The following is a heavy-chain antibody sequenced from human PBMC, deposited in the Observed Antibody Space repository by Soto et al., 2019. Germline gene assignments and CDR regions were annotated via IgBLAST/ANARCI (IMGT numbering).Heavy chain of an antibody. Sequence: QVQLQQWGAGLLKPSETLSLTCAVYVGPFSAYSWHWIRQPPGKGLEWIGEINHSGSTNYSPSLESRVTISVDTAKSQFSLKLNSVTAAGTAVYYCARGQAGWLQFWGFDHWGQGTLVTVSS. D-gene: IGHD3-16*01. J-gene: IGHJ4*02. CDR3: ARGQAGWLQFWGFDH. CDR1: VGPFSAYS. CDR2: INHSGST. V-gene: IGHV4-34*01.